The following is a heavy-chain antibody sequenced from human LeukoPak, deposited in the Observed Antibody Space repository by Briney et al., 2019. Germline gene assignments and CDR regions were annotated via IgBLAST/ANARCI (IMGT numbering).Heavy chain of an antibody. Sequence: SVNVSCKASGYTFTDYYMHWVRQAPAQGLEWMGWINPNSCGTNYAKKFQGRVTMTRDTYISTAYMEVSRLRSDDTAVYYCATGDNWHGGNVFDIWGQGTMVTVSS. D-gene: IGHD1-1*01. CDR2: INPNSCGT. J-gene: IGHJ3*02. CDR3: ATGDNWHGGNVFDI. CDR1: GYTFTDYY. V-gene: IGHV1-2*02.